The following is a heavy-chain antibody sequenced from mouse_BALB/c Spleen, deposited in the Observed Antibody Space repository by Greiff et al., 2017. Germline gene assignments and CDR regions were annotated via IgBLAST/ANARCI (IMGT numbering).Heavy chain of an antibody. CDR2: INPSSGYT. CDR1: GYTFTSYT. D-gene: IGHD2-14*01. Sequence: QVQLKQSGAELARPGASVKMSCKASGYTFTSYTMHWVKQRPGQGLEWIGYINPSSGYTNYNQKFKDKATLTADKSSSTAYMQLSSLTSEDSAVYYCARSDYRYDGYAMDYWGQGTSVTVSS. V-gene: IGHV1-4*01. J-gene: IGHJ4*01. CDR3: ARSDYRYDGYAMDY.